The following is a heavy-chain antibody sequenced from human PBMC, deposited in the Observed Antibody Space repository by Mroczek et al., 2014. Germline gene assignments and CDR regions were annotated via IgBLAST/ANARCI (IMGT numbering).Heavy chain of an antibody. J-gene: IGHJ4*02. CDR2: IYTSGST. CDR3: ARESPPLYYDFWSGHRAVDY. V-gene: IGHV4-4*07. D-gene: IGHD3-3*01. Sequence: QVQLQQSGPGLVKPSETLSLTCTVSGGSISSYYWSWIRQPAGKGLEWIGRIYTSGSTNXNPSLKSRVTMSVDTSKNQFSLKLSSVTAADTAVYYCARESPPLYYDFWSGHRAVDYWGQGTLVTVSS. CDR1: GGSISSYY.